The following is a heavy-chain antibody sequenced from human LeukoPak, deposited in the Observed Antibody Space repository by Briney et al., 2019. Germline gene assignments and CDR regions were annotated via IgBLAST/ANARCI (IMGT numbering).Heavy chain of an antibody. CDR2: IKQDGSEK. J-gene: IGHJ6*03. V-gene: IGHV3-7*03. Sequence: GGSLRLSCAASGFTFSSYWMSWVRQAPGKGLEWVANIKQDGSEKYYVDSVKGRFTISRDNAKNSLYLQMNSLRAEDTAVYYCARDSYSSSWYRGNYYYYMDVWGKGTTVTVSS. D-gene: IGHD6-13*01. CDR3: ARDSYSSSWYRGNYYYYMDV. CDR1: GFTFSSYW.